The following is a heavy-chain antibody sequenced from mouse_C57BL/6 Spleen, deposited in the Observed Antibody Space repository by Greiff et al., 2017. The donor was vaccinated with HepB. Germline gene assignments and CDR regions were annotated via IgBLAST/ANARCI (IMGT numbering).Heavy chain of an antibody. V-gene: IGHV1-50*01. J-gene: IGHJ2*01. D-gene: IGHD2-5*01. CDR1: GYTFTSYW. CDR3: ARKWVWSNYVWGQDY. CDR2: IDPSDSYT. Sequence: QVQLQQPGAELVKPGASVKLSCKASGYTFTSYWMQWVKQRPGQGLEWIGEIDPSDSYTNYNQKFKGKATLTVDTSSSTAYMQLSSLTSEDSAVYYCARKWVWSNYVWGQDYWGQGTTLTVSS.